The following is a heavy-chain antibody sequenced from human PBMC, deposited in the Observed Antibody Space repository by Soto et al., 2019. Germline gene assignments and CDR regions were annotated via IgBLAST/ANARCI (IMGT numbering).Heavy chain of an antibody. CDR1: GGSISSSGYY. CDR2: IYYSGST. D-gene: IGHD3-9*01. V-gene: IGHV4-39*01. CDR3: ATGKYDDFLTGYPLNWFYP. Sequence: SETLSLTCTVSGGSISSSGYYWGWIRQPPGKGLEWIGSIYYSGSTYCNPSLKSRVTISVDTSKNQFSLKLSSVTAADTAVYYCATGKYDDFLTGYPLNWFYPWGKGTLVTVSS. J-gene: IGHJ5*02.